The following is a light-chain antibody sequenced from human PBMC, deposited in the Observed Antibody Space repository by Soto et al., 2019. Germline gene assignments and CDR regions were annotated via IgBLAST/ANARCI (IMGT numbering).Light chain of an antibody. CDR3: QQLNSYPPLFT. CDR1: QDISNY. Sequence: DIQMTQSPSSLSASVGDRVTITCQASQDISNYLNWYQQKPGKAPKLLIYDGYNFEEGVPSRFSGGGSGTDFTFTISSLQPDDIATYYCQQLNSYPPLFTFGPGTKVDIK. V-gene: IGKV1-33*01. J-gene: IGKJ3*01. CDR2: DGY.